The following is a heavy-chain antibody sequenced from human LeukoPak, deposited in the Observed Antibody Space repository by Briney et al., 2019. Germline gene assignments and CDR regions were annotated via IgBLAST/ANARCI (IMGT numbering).Heavy chain of an antibody. D-gene: IGHD6-13*01. CDR3: ARHFSRAAAVPRYYFDY. CDR1: GGSISSSSYY. V-gene: IGHV4-39*01. Sequence: PSETLSLTCTVSGGSISSSSYYWGWMRQPPGKGLEWIGSIYYSGSTYYNPSLKSRVTISVDTSKNQFSLKLSSVTAADTAVYYCARHFSRAAAVPRYYFDYWGQGTLVTVSS. J-gene: IGHJ4*02. CDR2: IYYSGST.